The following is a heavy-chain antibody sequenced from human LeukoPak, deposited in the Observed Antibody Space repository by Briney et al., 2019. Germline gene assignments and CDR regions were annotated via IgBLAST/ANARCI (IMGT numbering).Heavy chain of an antibody. D-gene: IGHD1-26*01. CDR2: ISGSGGST. Sequence: PGGSLRLSCAASGFTFSIYAMSWVRQAPGKGLEWVSAISGSGGSTYYADSAKGRFTISRDNSKNTLYLQMNSLRAEDTAVYYCAKIRGLGATTRNYFDYWGQGTLVTVSS. CDR1: GFTFSIYA. V-gene: IGHV3-23*01. CDR3: AKIRGLGATTRNYFDY. J-gene: IGHJ4*02.